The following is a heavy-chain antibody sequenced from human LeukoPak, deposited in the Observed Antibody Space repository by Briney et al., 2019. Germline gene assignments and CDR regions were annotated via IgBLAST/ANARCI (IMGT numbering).Heavy chain of an antibody. J-gene: IGHJ4*02. CDR1: GFTFSSYW. CDR3: ARGRPHGNDY. D-gene: IGHD4-23*01. Sequence: GGSLGLSCAASGFTFSSYWMNWVRQAPGKGLVWVSRIASDGSSTTYADSVKGRFSISRDNAKNTLYLQMNSLRVEDTAVYYCARGRPHGNDYWGQGTLVTVSS. V-gene: IGHV3-74*01. CDR2: IASDGSST.